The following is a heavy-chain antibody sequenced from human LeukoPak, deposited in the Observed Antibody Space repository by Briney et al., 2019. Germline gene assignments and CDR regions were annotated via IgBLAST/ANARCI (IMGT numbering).Heavy chain of an antibody. D-gene: IGHD1-26*01. CDR1: GFTYNDCH. CDR3: ERSGSYYKLDYFDY. J-gene: IGHJ4*02. V-gene: IGHV3-11*03. CDR2: VSGSSSYT. Sequence: GVSLRLSCAPSGFTYNDCHMIWLRQARGEGLEGVSYVSGSSSYTKYADSVKGRCNISRDNAKKSLYLQINSARVEDTAVYYCERSGSYYKLDYFDYWGQGTLVTVSS.